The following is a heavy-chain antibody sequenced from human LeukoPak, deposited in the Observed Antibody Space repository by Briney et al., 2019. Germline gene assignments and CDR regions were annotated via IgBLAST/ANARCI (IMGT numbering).Heavy chain of an antibody. CDR3: ARDILEYDYDSSGYYDAFDI. V-gene: IGHV3-66*01. J-gene: IGHJ3*02. D-gene: IGHD3-22*01. CDR2: IYCGGST. Sequence: GGSLRLSCAASGFTVSSNYMSWVRQAPGKGLEWVSIIYCGGSTYYADSVKGRFTISRDNSKNTLYLQMNSLRAEGTAVYYCARDILEYDYDSSGYYDAFDIWGQGAMVTVSS. CDR1: GFTVSSNY.